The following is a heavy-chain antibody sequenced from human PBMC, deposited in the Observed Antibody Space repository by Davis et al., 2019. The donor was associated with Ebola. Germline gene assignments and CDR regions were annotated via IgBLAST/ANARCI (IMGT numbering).Heavy chain of an antibody. V-gene: IGHV3-9*01. Sequence: SLKISCAASGFTFDDYAMHWVRQAPGKGLEWVSGISWNSGSIGYADSVKGRFTISRDNAKNSLYLQMNSLRAEDTAVYYCARLNWNYFSDAFDIWGQGTMVTVSS. CDR3: ARLNWNYFSDAFDI. CDR1: GFTFDDYA. CDR2: ISWNSGSI. D-gene: IGHD1-7*01. J-gene: IGHJ3*02.